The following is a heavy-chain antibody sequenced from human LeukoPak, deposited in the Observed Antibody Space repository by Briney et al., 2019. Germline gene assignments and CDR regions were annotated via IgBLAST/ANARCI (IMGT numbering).Heavy chain of an antibody. CDR1: GGSISSGGYY. CDR2: IYYSGST. D-gene: IGHD5-12*01. Sequence: QPSQTLSLTCTVSGGSISSGGYYWSWIRQHPGKGLEWIGYIYYSGSTNYDPSLESRVTISVDTSKNQFSLKLSSVTAADTAVYYCASVAHYYYYGMDVWGQGTTVTVSS. V-gene: IGHV4-31*03. J-gene: IGHJ6*02. CDR3: ASVAHYYYYGMDV.